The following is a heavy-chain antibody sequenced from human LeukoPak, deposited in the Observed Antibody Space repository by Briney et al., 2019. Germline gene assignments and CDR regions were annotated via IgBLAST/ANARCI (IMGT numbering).Heavy chain of an antibody. D-gene: IGHD3-22*01. V-gene: IGHV4-59*01. CDR1: GGSISSYY. CDR3: ARARDYYDSSGYYSSYYYYYYMDV. J-gene: IGHJ6*03. Sequence: PSETLSLTCTVSGGSISSYYWSWIRQPPGKGLEWIGYIYYSGSTNYNPSLKSRVTISVDTSKNQFSLKLSSVTAADTAVYYCARARDYYDSSGYYSSYYYYYYMDVWGKGTTVTISS. CDR2: IYYSGST.